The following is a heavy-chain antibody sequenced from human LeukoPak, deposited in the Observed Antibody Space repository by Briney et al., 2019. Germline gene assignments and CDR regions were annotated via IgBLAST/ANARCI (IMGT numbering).Heavy chain of an antibody. V-gene: IGHV5-51*01. D-gene: IGHD6-6*01. J-gene: IGHJ4*02. CDR2: VYPGDSDT. CDR3: ARQSLAARPRPYYFDY. Sequence: GESLKISCKGSGYSFTSYWIGWVRQMPGKGLEWMGIVYPGDSDTRYSPSFQGQVTISADKSISTAYLQWSSLKASDTAMYYCARQSLAARPRPYYFDYWGQGTLVTVSS. CDR1: GYSFTSYW.